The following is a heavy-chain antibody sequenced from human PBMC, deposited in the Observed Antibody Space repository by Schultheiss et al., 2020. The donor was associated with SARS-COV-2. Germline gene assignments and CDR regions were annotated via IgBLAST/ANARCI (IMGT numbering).Heavy chain of an antibody. J-gene: IGHJ6*03. D-gene: IGHD6-19*01. CDR3: ASLQWLGNYYYYMDV. CDR1: GMSFIDYY. CDR2: IIPILGIA. V-gene: IGHV1-69*10. Sequence: SVKVSCKASGMSFIDYYIHWVRQAPGQGPEWMGWIIPILGIANYAQKFQGRVTITADKSTSTAYMELSSLRSEDTAVYYCASLQWLGNYYYYMDVWGKGTTVTVSS.